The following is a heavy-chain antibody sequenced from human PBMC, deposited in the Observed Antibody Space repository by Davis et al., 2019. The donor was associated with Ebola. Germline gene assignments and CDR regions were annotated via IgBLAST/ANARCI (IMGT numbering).Heavy chain of an antibody. V-gene: IGHV3-64D*06. Sequence: GESLKISCSASGFTFSDYTMHWVRQSPGNRLEYVSSISTNGGSTVYEVSVKGRFTISRDNSKNTLFLQMSSLRPEDTAVYYCFNEQAWGQGTLVTVSS. CDR3: FNEQA. J-gene: IGHJ5*02. CDR2: ISTNGGST. CDR1: GFTFSDYT.